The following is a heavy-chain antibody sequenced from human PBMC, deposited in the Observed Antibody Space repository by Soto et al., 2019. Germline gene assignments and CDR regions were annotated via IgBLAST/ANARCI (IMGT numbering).Heavy chain of an antibody. CDR2: IRHSGST. Sequence: PSETLSLTCSVSGGSISSGDFYWSWIRQPPGKGLEWIGYIRHSGSTYHNSSLRGRVAISVDTSNNHFSLRLNSVTAADTAVYYCARGLSVTGNSNNWFDPWGQGTLVTVSS. V-gene: IGHV4-30-4*01. CDR1: GGSISSGDFY. CDR3: ARGLSVTGNSNNWFDP. J-gene: IGHJ5*02. D-gene: IGHD2-21*02.